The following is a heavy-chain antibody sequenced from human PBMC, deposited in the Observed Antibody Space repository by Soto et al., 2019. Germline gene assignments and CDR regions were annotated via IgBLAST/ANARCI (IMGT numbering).Heavy chain of an antibody. CDR1: GVSINTNNYY. Sequence: SETLSLTCTVSGVSINTNNYYWGWVRQPPGKGLEWIGNIFYSGSTFYNPSLRSRLTISVDTSKNQFSLRLYSVTAADAAVYYCAGFVVPASRNTGFDYWGQGTLVTVSS. V-gene: IGHV4-39*01. J-gene: IGHJ4*02. CDR2: IFYSGST. CDR3: AGFVVPASRNTGFDY. D-gene: IGHD2-15*01.